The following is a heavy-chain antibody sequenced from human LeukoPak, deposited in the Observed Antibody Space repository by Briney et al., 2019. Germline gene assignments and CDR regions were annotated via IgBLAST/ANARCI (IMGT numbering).Heavy chain of an antibody. CDR1: GFTFSSYS. Sequence: GGSLRLSCAASGFTFSSYSMNWVRQAPGKGLEWVSSISSSSSYIYYADSVKGRFTISRDNAKNSLYLQINSLRAEDTAVYYCASGYSSGCDAFDIWGQGTMVTVSS. J-gene: IGHJ3*02. D-gene: IGHD6-19*01. V-gene: IGHV3-21*01. CDR3: ASGYSSGCDAFDI. CDR2: ISSSSSYI.